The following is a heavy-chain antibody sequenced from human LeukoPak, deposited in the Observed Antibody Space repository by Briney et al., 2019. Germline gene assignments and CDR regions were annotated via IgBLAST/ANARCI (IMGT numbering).Heavy chain of an antibody. CDR2: IIPIFGTA. V-gene: IGHV1-69*05. J-gene: IGHJ4*02. D-gene: IGHD3-22*01. Sequence: ASVKVSCKASGGTFSSYAITWVRQAPGQGLEWMGGIIPIFGTANYAQKFQGRVTITTDESTSTAYMELSSLRSEDTAVYYCARCSGDSSGPFDYWGQGTLVTVSS. CDR1: GGTFSSYA. CDR3: ARCSGDSSGPFDY.